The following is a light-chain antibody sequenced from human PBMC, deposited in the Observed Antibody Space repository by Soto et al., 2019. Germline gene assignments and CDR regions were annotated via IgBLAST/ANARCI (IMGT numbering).Light chain of an antibody. Sequence: DIQMTQSPSSLSASVGDRVTITCRASQSISSYLNWYQQKPGEAPKLLIYAASSLQSGVPSRFSGSGSGTDFTLTISSLQPEDFATYYCQQTYDTPLTFGQGTRLEIK. CDR2: AAS. CDR1: QSISSY. J-gene: IGKJ5*01. CDR3: QQTYDTPLT. V-gene: IGKV1-39*01.